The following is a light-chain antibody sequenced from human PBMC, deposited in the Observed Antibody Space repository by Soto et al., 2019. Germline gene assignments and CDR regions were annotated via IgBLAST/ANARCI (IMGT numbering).Light chain of an antibody. CDR3: QQYGSSPYT. J-gene: IGKJ2*01. CDR1: QSVRNSY. Sequence: EILLTQSPGTLSLSPGERATLSCRASQSVRNSYLAWYQQKPGQAPRLLIYGASGRATGIPDRFSGSGSGTDFTLTISRLEPEDCAVYSCQQYGSSPYTFGQGTKLEI. CDR2: GAS. V-gene: IGKV3-20*01.